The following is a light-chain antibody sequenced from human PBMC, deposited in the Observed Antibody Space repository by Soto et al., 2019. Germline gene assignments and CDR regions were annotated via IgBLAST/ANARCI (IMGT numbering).Light chain of an antibody. CDR2: LGS. CDR3: MQALQAPLYT. V-gene: IGKV2-28*01. Sequence: DIVMTQSPLSLPVSPGEPASISCRSSQSLLHNNGYNYLDWYLQKPGQSPQLLIYLGSNRASGVPDRFSGSGSGADFTLKTSRVEAEHVGVYYCMQALQAPLYTFGQGTKLEIK. CDR1: QSLLHNNGYNY. J-gene: IGKJ2*01.